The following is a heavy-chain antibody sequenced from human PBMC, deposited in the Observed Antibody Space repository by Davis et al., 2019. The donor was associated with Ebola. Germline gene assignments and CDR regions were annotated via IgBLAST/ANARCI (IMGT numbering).Heavy chain of an antibody. J-gene: IGHJ5*02. D-gene: IGHD2-2*02. CDR1: GYTFTGYY. CDR2: INPNSGGT. V-gene: IGHV1-2*02. CDR3: ARDRPAAIRSVNWFDH. Sequence: ASVKVSCKASGYTFTGYYMHWVRQAPGQGLEWMGWINPNSGGTNYAQKFQGRVTMTRDTSISTAYMELSRLRSDDTAVYYCARDRPAAIRSVNWFDHWGQGTLVTVSS.